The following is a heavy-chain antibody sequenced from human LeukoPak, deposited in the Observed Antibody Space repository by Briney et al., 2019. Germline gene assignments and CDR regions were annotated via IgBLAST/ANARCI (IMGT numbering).Heavy chain of an antibody. J-gene: IGHJ4*02. V-gene: IGHV4-4*07. CDR2: IYTSGTT. CDR1: GGSISTYY. Sequence: SETLSLTCTVSGGSISTYYWSWIRQPAGKGLEWIGRIYTSGTTNYNPSLKSRVTMSVDTSKNQFSLKLSSVTAADTAVYYCARLSLKVLEWSPTKGKETHYFDYWGQGTLVTVSS. D-gene: IGHD3-3*01. CDR3: ARLSLKVLEWSPTKGKETHYFDY.